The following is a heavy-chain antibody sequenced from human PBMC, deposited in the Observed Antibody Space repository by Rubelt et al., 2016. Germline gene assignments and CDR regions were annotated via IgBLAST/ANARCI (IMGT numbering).Heavy chain of an antibody. CDR1: GGSISSSRYY. CDR3: ARGVDASYDSSGYYYG. J-gene: IGHJ4*02. CDR2: IYYSGST. D-gene: IGHD3-22*01. V-gene: IGHV4-39*01. Sequence: QLQLQESGPGLVKPSETLSLTCTVSGGSISSSRYYWGWIRQPPGKGLEWIGSIYYSGSTYYNPSLKRRVPISVDTSTNQFSLRLSSVTAADTAMYYCARGVDASYDSSGYYYGWGQGTLVTVSS.